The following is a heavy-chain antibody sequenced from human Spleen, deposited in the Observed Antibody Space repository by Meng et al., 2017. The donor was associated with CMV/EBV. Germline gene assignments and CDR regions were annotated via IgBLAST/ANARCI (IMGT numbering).Heavy chain of an antibody. V-gene: IGHV4-34*01. CDR3: ARGGRSYYYDSSGYYRY. Sequence: QVQLKQWGAGLLKPSETLSLTCAVYGGSFSGYYWSWIRQPPGKGLEWIGEINHSGSTNYNPSLKSRVTISVDTSKNQFSLKLSSVTAADTAVYYCARGGRSYYYDSSGYYRYWGQGTLVTVSS. CDR2: INHSGST. CDR1: GGSFSGYY. D-gene: IGHD3-22*01. J-gene: IGHJ4*02.